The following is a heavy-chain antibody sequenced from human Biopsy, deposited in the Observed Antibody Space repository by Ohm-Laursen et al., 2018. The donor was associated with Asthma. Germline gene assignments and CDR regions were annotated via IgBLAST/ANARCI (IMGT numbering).Heavy chain of an antibody. CDR2: ISYDGNHK. Sequence: SLRLSCAATGFMFRSFGMHWVRQAPGKGLEWVAVISYDGNHKFYEDSVKGRFTISRDNAKNSLYLQMQSLRPEDTAFYYCAKSADYYDSTDYLDFWGRGTLVTVSS. J-gene: IGHJ4*01. D-gene: IGHD3-22*01. CDR3: AKSADYYDSTDYLDF. CDR1: GFMFRSFG. V-gene: IGHV3-30*18.